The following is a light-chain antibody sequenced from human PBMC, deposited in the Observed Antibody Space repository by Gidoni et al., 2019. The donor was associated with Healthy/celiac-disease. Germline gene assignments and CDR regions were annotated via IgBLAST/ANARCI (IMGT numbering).Light chain of an antibody. CDR1: QSISNW. CDR3: QQYNSYRG. V-gene: IGKV1-5*03. CDR2: KAS. J-gene: IGKJ1*01. Sequence: DIQMTQSPSTLSASVGDRVTITCRASQSISNWLAWSQQKPGKAHKLLIYKASSLESGVPSRFSGSGSGTEFTLTISSLQPDDFATYYCQQYNSYRGFGQGNKVEIK.